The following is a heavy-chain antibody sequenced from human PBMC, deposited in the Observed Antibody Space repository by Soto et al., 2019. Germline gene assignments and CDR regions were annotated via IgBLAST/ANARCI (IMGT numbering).Heavy chain of an antibody. CDR1: GFTFNSYW. CDR2: IKQDGSEK. D-gene: IGHD1-26*01. J-gene: IGHJ5*02. Sequence: EVPLVESGGGLVQPGGSLRLSCAASGFTFNSYWMTLVRQAPGKGLEWVANIKQDGSEKYYVDSVKGRFTISRDNAKNSLYLQMNSLRAEDTAVYYCARGWGLDPWGQGTLVTVSS. CDR3: ARGWGLDP. V-gene: IGHV3-7*04.